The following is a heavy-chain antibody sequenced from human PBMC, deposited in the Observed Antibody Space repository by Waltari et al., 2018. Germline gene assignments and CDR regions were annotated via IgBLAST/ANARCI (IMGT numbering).Heavy chain of an antibody. CDR2: IYSGGSST. Sequence: EVQLLESGGGLVQPGGSLRLSCAASGFTFSSYAMSWVRQAPGKGLEWVSVIYSGGSSTYYADSVKGRFTISRDNSKNTLYLQMNSLRAEDTAVYYCAKVKEGSLDYWGQGTLVTVSS. J-gene: IGHJ4*02. CDR3: AKVKEGSLDY. CDR1: GFTFSSYA. V-gene: IGHV3-23*03.